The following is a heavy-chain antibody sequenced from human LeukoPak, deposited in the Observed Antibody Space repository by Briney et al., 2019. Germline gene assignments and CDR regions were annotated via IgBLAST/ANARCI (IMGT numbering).Heavy chain of an antibody. Sequence: SETLSLTCTVSGGSISNYYWSWIRQPAGKGLEWIGRIYSSGSTNYNPSLKSRVTISIDTSKNQFSLKLNSVTAADSAVYYCARGTKDSSGYYYDWFDPWGQGTLVTVSS. CDR2: IYSSGST. CDR1: GGSISNYY. CDR3: ARGTKDSSGYYYDWFDP. J-gene: IGHJ5*02. D-gene: IGHD3-22*01. V-gene: IGHV4-4*07.